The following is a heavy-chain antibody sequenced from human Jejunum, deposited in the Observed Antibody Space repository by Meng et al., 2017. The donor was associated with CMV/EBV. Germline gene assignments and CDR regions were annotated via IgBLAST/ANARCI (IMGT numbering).Heavy chain of an antibody. Sequence: GFTFSSDAMNWVRQAPGKGLEWVSSISASSSYIYYADSMKGRFTISRDNAKNSLYLQMNSLRAEDTAVYYCARAMGYTYGRPYFDYWGQGTLVTVSS. D-gene: IGHD5-18*01. J-gene: IGHJ4*02. CDR3: ARAMGYTYGRPYFDY. CDR1: GFTFSSDA. V-gene: IGHV3-21*01. CDR2: ISASSSYI.